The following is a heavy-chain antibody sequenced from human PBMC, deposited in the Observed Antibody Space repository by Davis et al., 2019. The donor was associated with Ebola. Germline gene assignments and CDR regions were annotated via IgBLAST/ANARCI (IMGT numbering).Heavy chain of an antibody. Sequence: PGGSLRLSCAASGFTFSSYAMTWVRQAPGKGLEWVSTISKTSVYTYYAESVKGRFTISRDNAKNSLYLQMDGLRVEDTAVYYCARGGLYDSSGYSHAAFDVWGRGTMVTVSS. CDR2: ISKTSVYT. V-gene: IGHV3-21*01. CDR3: ARGGLYDSSGYSHAAFDV. D-gene: IGHD3-22*01. CDR1: GFTFSSYA. J-gene: IGHJ3*01.